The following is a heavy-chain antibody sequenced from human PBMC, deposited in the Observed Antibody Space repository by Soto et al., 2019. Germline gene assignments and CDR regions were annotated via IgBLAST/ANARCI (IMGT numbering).Heavy chain of an antibody. CDR3: GRLEGLATISYYFDY. CDR1: GGNVRSSGYY. V-gene: IGHV4-39*01. Sequence: SETQSLTCTVSGGNVRSSGYYWGWVRQPPGKGLEWIGSVYYSGSTYYNPSLESRVTISVDKSKNQFSLKLMSLSAADTAVYYCGRLEGLATISYYFDYWGQGALVTVSS. D-gene: IGHD3-9*01. J-gene: IGHJ4*02. CDR2: VYYSGST.